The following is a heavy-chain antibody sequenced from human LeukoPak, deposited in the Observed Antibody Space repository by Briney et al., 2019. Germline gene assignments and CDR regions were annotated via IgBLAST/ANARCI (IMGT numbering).Heavy chain of an antibody. J-gene: IGHJ5*02. CDR2: ILYNGSNK. CDR1: GLTFSSSG. V-gene: IGHV3-33*01. Sequence: GGSLRLSCAASGLTFSSSGMHWVRQAPGKGLEWVAVILYNGSNKYYADSVKGRFTSSRDNSKNTLYLQMNSLRVEDTAVYYCARAGGYCSGGSCYRGYSWFDPWGQGTLVTVSS. D-gene: IGHD2-15*01. CDR3: ARAGGYCSGGSCYRGYSWFDP.